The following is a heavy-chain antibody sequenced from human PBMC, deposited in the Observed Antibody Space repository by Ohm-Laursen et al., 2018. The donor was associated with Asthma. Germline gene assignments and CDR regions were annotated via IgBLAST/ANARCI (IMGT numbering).Heavy chain of an antibody. J-gene: IGHJ4*02. CDR2: ISWNSGSI. D-gene: IGHD2-2*03. CDR1: GFTFDDYA. CDR3: ANGRAMDIVVVPDAPFDY. V-gene: IGHV3-9*01. Sequence: SLRLSCTASGFTFDDYAMHWVRQAPGKGLEWVSGISWNSGSIGYADSVKGRFTISRDNSKNTLYLQMNSLRAEDTAVYYCANGRAMDIVVVPDAPFDYWGQGTLVTVSS.